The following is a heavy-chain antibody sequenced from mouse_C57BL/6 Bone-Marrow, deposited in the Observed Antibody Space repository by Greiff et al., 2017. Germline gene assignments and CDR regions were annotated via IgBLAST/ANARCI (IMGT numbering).Heavy chain of an antibody. Sequence: EVQLVESGGGLVKPGGSLKLSCAASGFTFSDYGMHWVRQAPEKGLEWVAYISSGSSTNYYADTVKGRFTISRDNATNTLFLQMTSLRSEDTAMYYCARGWLPAWFAYWGQGTLVTVSA. CDR2: ISSGSSTN. D-gene: IGHD2-2*01. V-gene: IGHV5-17*01. CDR1: GFTFSDYG. J-gene: IGHJ3*01. CDR3: ARGWLPAWFAY.